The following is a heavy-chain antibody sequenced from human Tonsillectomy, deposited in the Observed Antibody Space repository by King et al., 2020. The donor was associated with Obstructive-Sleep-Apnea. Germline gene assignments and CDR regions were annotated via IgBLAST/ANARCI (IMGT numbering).Heavy chain of an antibody. CDR1: GFTFDDYA. CDR2: ISWNSGSL. V-gene: IGHV3-9*01. D-gene: IGHD6-19*01. J-gene: IGHJ2*01. CDR3: AKASAAVAGLGYFDL. Sequence: VQLVESGGGLVQPGRSLRLSCAASGFTFDDYAMHWVRQAPGKGLEWVSGISWNSGSLVYAESVKGRFTISRDNAKNSLYLQMNSLRVEDTALYYCAKASAAVAGLGYFDLWGRGTLVTVSS.